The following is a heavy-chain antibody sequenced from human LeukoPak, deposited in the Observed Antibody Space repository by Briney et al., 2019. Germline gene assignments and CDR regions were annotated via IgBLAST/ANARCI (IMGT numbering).Heavy chain of an antibody. J-gene: IGHJ3*02. D-gene: IGHD2-21*02. V-gene: IGHV1-18*04. CDR1: GYTFTSYG. Sequence: GASVKVSCKASGYTFTSYGISWVRQAPGQGLEWMGWISAYNGNTNYAQKLQGRVTMTTDTSTSTAYMELTSLRSDDTAVYYCPSMGVTIPFDAFDIWGQGTMVTVSS. CDR2: ISAYNGNT. CDR3: PSMGVTIPFDAFDI.